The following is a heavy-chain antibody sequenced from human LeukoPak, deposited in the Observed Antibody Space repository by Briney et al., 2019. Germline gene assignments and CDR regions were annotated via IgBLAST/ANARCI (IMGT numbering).Heavy chain of an antibody. J-gene: IGHJ6*02. Sequence: SETLSLTCAVSGGSISSTNWWSWVRQPPGKGLEWIEEIYHSGSTNFNPSLESRVTISVDKSKNHFSLNLSSVTAADTAVYYCATISVAPSGDYYFAMDVWGQGTTVTVSS. D-gene: IGHD6-19*01. V-gene: IGHV4-4*02. CDR2: IYHSGST. CDR3: ATISVAPSGDYYFAMDV. CDR1: GGSISSTNW.